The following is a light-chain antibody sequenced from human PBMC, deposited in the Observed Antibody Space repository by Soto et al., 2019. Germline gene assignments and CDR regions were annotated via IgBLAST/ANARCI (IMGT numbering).Light chain of an antibody. J-gene: IGKJ3*01. CDR2: GAS. CDR1: QSVSNNY. V-gene: IGKV3-20*01. CDR3: QQYGRSPLFT. Sequence: EIVLAQSPGTLSLSPGERATLSCRASQSVSNNYLAWYQQKPGQPPRLLIDGASNRATGIPDRFSGSGSGTDFSLTISRVEPEESAVYYCQQYGRSPLFTFGPGTKVDIK.